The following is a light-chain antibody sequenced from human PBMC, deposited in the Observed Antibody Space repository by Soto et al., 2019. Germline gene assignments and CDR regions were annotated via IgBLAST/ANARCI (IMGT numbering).Light chain of an antibody. Sequence: QSALTQPASVSGSPGQSITISCSGTSSDVGAHDFVSWYQHHPDKAPKVIIFEVTKRPSGVSDRFSGSKTGNTASLTISGLQAYDEADYYCNSYTLSKTVIFGGGTKVTFL. CDR2: EVT. CDR3: NSYTLSKTVI. CDR1: SSDVGAHDF. J-gene: IGLJ2*01. V-gene: IGLV2-14*01.